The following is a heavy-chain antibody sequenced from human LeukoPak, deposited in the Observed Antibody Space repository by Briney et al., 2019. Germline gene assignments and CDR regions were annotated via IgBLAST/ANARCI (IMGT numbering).Heavy chain of an antibody. CDR2: ISYSGST. Sequence: PSETPSLTCTVSGGSISNYYWSWIRQPPGKGLEWIGYISYSGSTNYNPSLRSRVTISVDTSKNQFSLKLSSVTAADTAVYYCARAPPGIAAAGSRFNWFDPWGQGTLVTVSS. D-gene: IGHD6-13*01. CDR1: GGSISNYY. CDR3: ARAPPGIAAAGSRFNWFDP. V-gene: IGHV4-59*01. J-gene: IGHJ5*02.